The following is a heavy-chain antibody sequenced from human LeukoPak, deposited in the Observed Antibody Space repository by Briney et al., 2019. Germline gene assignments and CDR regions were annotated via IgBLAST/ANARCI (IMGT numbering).Heavy chain of an antibody. D-gene: IGHD5-18*01. J-gene: IGHJ4*02. CDR3: AKGYGYSYGYPLNFDY. CDR1: GFNFRDHW. CDR2: IKNDGSES. V-gene: IGHV3-7*03. Sequence: GGSLRLSCAVSGFNFRDHWMDWVRQAPGKGLEWVGHIKNDGSESYYVDSLKGRFTISRDNSKSTLYLQMNSLRADDTAVYYCAKGYGYSYGYPLNFDYWGQGTLVTVSS.